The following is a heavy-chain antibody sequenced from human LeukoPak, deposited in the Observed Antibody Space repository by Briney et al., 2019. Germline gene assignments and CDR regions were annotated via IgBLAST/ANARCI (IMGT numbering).Heavy chain of an antibody. CDR3: ARDRYSSSEGDAFDI. J-gene: IGHJ3*02. CDR2: ISAYNGNT. V-gene: IGHV1-18*01. CDR1: GYIVTSYD. Sequence: ASVKVSCKASGYIVTSYDITWVRQAPGQGLEWMGWISAYNGNTNYAQKLQGRVTMTTDTSTSTAYMELRSLRSDDTAVYYCARDRYSSSEGDAFDIWGQGTMVTVSS. D-gene: IGHD6-6*01.